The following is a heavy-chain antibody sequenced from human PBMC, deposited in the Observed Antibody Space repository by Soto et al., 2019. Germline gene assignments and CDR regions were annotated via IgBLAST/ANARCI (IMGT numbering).Heavy chain of an antibody. D-gene: IGHD4-4*01. CDR2: IWYDGSNK. V-gene: IGHV3-33*01. J-gene: IGHJ4*02. CDR1: GFAFSSYG. Sequence: GSLRLSCAASGFAFSSYGMHWVRQAPGKGLEWVAVIWYDGSNKYYADSVKGRFTIPRDNSKNTLYLQMNSLRAEDTAVYYCARDSGYSNPHYWGQGTLVTSPQ. CDR3: ARDSGYSNPHY.